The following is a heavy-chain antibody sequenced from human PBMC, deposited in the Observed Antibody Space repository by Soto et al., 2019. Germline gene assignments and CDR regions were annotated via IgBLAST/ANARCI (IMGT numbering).Heavy chain of an antibody. CDR2: IIPIFGTA. CDR1: GGTFSSYA. J-gene: IGHJ5*02. D-gene: IGHD2-15*01. Sequence: QVQLVQSWAEVKKPGSSVKVSCKASGGTFSSYAISWVRQAPGQGLEWMGGIIPIFGTANYAQKFQGRVTITADKSTSTAYMELSRLRSEDTAVYYCARAYCSGGSCYSVGNWFDPWGQGTLVTVSS. V-gene: IGHV1-69*06. CDR3: ARAYCSGGSCYSVGNWFDP.